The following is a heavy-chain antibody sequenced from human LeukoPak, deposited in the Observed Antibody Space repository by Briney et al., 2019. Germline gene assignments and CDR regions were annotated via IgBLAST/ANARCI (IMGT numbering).Heavy chain of an antibody. CDR2: ISSSSSYI. D-gene: IGHD5-12*01. J-gene: IGHJ4*02. Sequence: RAGGSLRLSCAASGFTFSSYAMSWVRQAPGKGLEWVSSISSSSSYIYYADSVKGRFTISRDNAKNSLYLQMNSLRAEDTAVYYCARDRTPPLYSGYDRYFDYWGQGTLVTVSS. V-gene: IGHV3-21*01. CDR1: GFTFSSYA. CDR3: ARDRTPPLYSGYDRYFDY.